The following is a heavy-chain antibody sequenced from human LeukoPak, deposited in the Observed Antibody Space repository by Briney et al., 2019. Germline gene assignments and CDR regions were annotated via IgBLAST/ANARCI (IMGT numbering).Heavy chain of an antibody. V-gene: IGHV1-69*13. CDR2: IIPIFATA. Sequence: SVKVSCKASGDTFINSAVNWLRQAPGQGLEWMGGIIPIFATANYAQKFQGRVTITADESTNTAYLELHRLRSEDTAVYFCARGPIYLMYPSGYFDSWGQGTLVTVSS. CDR3: ARGPIYLMYPSGYFDS. D-gene: IGHD1-26*01. CDR1: GDTFINSA. J-gene: IGHJ4*02.